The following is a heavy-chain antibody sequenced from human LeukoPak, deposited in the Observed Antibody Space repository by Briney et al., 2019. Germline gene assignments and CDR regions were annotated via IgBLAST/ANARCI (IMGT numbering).Heavy chain of an antibody. CDR2: INHSGST. Sequence: PSETLSLTCAVYGGSFSGYYWSWIRQPPGKGLEWIGEINHSGSTNYNPSLKSRVTISVDTSKNQFSLKLSSVTAADTAVYYCARGGIAAPPGYWGQGTLVTVSS. J-gene: IGHJ4*02. V-gene: IGHV4-34*01. CDR3: ARGGIAAPPGY. CDR1: GGSFSGYY. D-gene: IGHD6-6*01.